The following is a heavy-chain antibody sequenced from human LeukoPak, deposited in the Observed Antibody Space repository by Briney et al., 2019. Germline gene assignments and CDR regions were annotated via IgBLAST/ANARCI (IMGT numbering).Heavy chain of an antibody. CDR1: GGSISSSSYY. J-gene: IGHJ4*02. V-gene: IGHV4-39*07. CDR2: IYYSGST. Sequence: SETLSLTCTVSGGSISSSSYYWGWIRQPPGKGLEWIGSIYYSGSTYYNPSLKSRVTISVDTSKNQFSLKLSSVTAADTAVYYCARDFGSDYWGQGTLVTVSS. CDR3: ARDFGSDY. D-gene: IGHD3-3*01.